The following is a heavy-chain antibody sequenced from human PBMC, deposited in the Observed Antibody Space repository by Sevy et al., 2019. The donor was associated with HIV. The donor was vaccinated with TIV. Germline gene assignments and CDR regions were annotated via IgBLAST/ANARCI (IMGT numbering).Heavy chain of an antibody. CDR2: IGTAAGVT. V-gene: IGHV3-48*02. CDR3: ARCPGPNSIDY. D-gene: IGHD2-21*01. CDR1: GFTFNTYS. J-gene: IGHJ4*02. Sequence: GGSLRLSCAASGFTFNTYSLIWVRQTPGKGLEWLSFIGTAAGVTYYADSVKGRFTISRDNAKNSLYLQMNSLRDEDTAVYYCARCPGPNSIDYWGQGTLVTVSS.